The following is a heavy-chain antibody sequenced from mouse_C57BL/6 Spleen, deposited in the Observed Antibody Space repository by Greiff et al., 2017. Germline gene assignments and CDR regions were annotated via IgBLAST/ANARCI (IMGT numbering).Heavy chain of an antibody. Sequence: EVQGVESGGGLVKPGGSLKLSCAASGFTFSSYAMSWVRQTPEKRLAWVATISDGGSYSYYPDNVKGRFTISRDNAKNNLYLQMSHLKSEDTAMYYCARDIYYYGSSYRDYFDYWGQGTTLTVSS. CDR3: ARDIYYYGSSYRDYFDY. CDR2: ISDGGSYS. CDR1: GFTFSSYA. V-gene: IGHV5-4*01. J-gene: IGHJ2*01. D-gene: IGHD1-1*01.